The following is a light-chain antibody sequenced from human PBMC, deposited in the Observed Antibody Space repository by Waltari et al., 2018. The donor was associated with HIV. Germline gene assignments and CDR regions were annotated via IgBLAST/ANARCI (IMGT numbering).Light chain of an antibody. J-gene: IGLJ1*01. Sequence: QSALTQPPSASRSPGRSVTISCTGTSSDVGGYNYVPWYQQHPGKAPKLMIYEVSKRPSGVPDRFSGSKSGNTASLTVSGLQAEDEADYYCSSYAGRNNYVFGTGTKVTVL. CDR1: SSDVGGYNY. CDR3: SSYAGRNNYV. V-gene: IGLV2-8*01. CDR2: EVS.